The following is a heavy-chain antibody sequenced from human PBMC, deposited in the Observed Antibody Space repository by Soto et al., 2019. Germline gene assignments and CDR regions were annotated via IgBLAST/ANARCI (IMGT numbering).Heavy chain of an antibody. CDR3: ARDRGGWWYYYYGMAV. J-gene: IGHJ6*02. CDR2: IKQVGSEK. Sequence: GGSLRLSCAASGSTFSSYWMSWVRQAPGKGLEWVANIKQVGSEKYYVDSVKGRFTISRDNAKNSLYLQMNSLRAEDTAVYYCARDRGGWWYYYYGMAVWGQGTTVTVSS. V-gene: IGHV3-7*01. CDR1: GSTFSSYW. D-gene: IGHD2-8*02.